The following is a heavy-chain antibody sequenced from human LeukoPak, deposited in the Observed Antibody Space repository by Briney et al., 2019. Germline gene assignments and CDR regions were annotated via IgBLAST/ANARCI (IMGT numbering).Heavy chain of an antibody. CDR1: GYSFTSYW. D-gene: IGHD3-9*01. Sequence: GESLKISCKGSGYSFTSYWIGWARQMPGKGLEWMGIIYPGDSDTRYSPSFQGQVTISADKSISTAYLQWSSLKASDTAMYYCATRLRYFDWLSPFDYWGQGTLVTVSS. CDR3: ATRLRYFDWLSPFDY. J-gene: IGHJ4*02. CDR2: IYPGDSDT. V-gene: IGHV5-51*01.